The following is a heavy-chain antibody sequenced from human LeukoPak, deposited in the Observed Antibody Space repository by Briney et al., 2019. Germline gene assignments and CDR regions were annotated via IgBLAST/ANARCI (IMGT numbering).Heavy chain of an antibody. D-gene: IGHD4-11*01. CDR2: TRSTSYGGTP. J-gene: IGHJ2*01. CDR1: GFTFGDYA. CDR3: ARDPQVDYYFDL. Sequence: PGGSLRLSCTASGFTFGDYALTWVRQAPGKGLEWVAYTRSTSYGGTPEHAASVKSRFTISRDDSKGVAYLQMSSLKSEDTGLYYCARDPQVDYYFDLWGRGTLVTVSS. V-gene: IGHV3-49*04.